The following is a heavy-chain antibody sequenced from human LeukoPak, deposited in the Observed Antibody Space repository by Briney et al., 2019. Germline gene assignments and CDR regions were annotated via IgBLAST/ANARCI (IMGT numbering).Heavy chain of an antibody. D-gene: IGHD3-22*01. CDR1: GGSISSYY. Sequence: SETLSLTCTVSGGSISSYYWSWLRQPPGKGLEWIGYIYSSGSTNYNPSLKSRVTMSVDTSKNQFSLKLSSVTAADTAVYYCARGGVYYDSSVYLWGQGTLVTVSS. V-gene: IGHV4-59*01. CDR2: IYSSGST. CDR3: ARGGVYYDSSVYL. J-gene: IGHJ4*02.